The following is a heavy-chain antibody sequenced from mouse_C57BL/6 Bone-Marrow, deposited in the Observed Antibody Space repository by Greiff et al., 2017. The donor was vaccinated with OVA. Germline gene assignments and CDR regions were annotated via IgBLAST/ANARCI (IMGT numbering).Heavy chain of an antibody. J-gene: IGHJ2*01. CDR2: IDPSDSYT. Sequence: QVQLQQPGAELVKPGASVKLSCKASGYTFTSYWMQWVKQRPGQGLEWIGEIDPSDSYTNYNQKFKGKATLTVDTSSSTAYMQLSSLTSEDSAVYYCAYFDYWGKGTTLTVSS. CDR3: AYFDY. V-gene: IGHV1-50*01. CDR1: GYTFTSYW.